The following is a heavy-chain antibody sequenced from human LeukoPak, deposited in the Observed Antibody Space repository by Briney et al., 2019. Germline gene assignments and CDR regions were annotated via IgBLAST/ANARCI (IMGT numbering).Heavy chain of an antibody. V-gene: IGHV4-34*01. CDR2: INHSGRT. D-gene: IGHD2-15*01. CDR1: GGSFSENS. J-gene: IGHJ4*02. CDR3: ARGRGVVVRYWCDY. Sequence: SETLSLTCADSGGSFSENSGSSGRQPPGKGLEWIGEINHSGRTNYNPSLKSRVTISVDSSKNQFSLELSSVTAADTAVCYCARGRGVVVRYWCDYWGQGTLVTVSS.